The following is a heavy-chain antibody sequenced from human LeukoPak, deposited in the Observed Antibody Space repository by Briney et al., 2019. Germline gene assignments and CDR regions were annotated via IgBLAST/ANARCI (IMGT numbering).Heavy chain of an antibody. V-gene: IGHV4-4*09. J-gene: IGHJ3*02. CDR3: AAAQVYDSSGYYYDHPFDI. CDR2: IYTSGST. Sequence: PSETLSLTCTVSGGPISSYYWSWIRQPPGKGLEWIGYIYTSGSTNYNPSLKSRVTISVDTSKNQFSLKLSSVTAADTAVYYCAAAQVYDSSGYYYDHPFDIWGQGTMVTVSS. CDR1: GGPISSYY. D-gene: IGHD3-22*01.